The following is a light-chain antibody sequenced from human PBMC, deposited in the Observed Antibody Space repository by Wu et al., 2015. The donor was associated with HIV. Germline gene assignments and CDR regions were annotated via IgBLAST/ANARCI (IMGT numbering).Light chain of an antibody. CDR3: QQSSIIPLT. J-gene: IGKJ4*01. Sequence: DIQMTQSPSSLSASVGDRVTITCRASQNIRSFFKWYQQKPGKAPNLLIYGISTLQGGVPSRFSGSGSGTDFTLTISSLQPEDFATYYCQQSSIIPLTFGGGTERW. V-gene: IGKV1-39*01. CDR2: GIS. CDR1: QNIRSF.